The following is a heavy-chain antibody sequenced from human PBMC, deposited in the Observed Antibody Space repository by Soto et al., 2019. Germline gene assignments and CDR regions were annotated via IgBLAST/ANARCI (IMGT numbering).Heavy chain of an antibody. V-gene: IGHV3-30*18. D-gene: IGHD2-8*02. J-gene: IGHJ4*02. CDR1: GFIYSSCA. CDR3: VKDRSDTWSSDY. Sequence: QVQLVESGGGVVQPGRSLRLSCSASGFIYSSCAMHWVRQVPGKGLEWLAVVSHDGTLYPYADSVKGRFTISRDNSRKMLYLQMNSLRPDDKAVYYCVKDRSDTWSSDYWGQGTLVTVSS. CDR2: VSHDGTLY.